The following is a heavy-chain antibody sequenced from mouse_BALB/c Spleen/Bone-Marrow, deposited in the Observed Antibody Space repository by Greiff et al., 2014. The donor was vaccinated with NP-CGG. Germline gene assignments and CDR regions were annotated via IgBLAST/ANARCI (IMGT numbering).Heavy chain of an antibody. D-gene: IGHD4-1*01. CDR2: IHYSGTT. J-gene: IGHJ4*01. V-gene: IGHV3-1*02. Sequence: EVKVVESGPDLVKPSQSLSLTCTVTGYSITSDYSWHWIRQFPGNKLEWMGYIHYSGTTVYNPSLKSRISITRDTSNNQFFLQFNSVTTEDTATYYCARFAGTPYTMDYWGQGTSVTVSS. CDR1: GYSITSDYS. CDR3: ARFAGTPYTMDY.